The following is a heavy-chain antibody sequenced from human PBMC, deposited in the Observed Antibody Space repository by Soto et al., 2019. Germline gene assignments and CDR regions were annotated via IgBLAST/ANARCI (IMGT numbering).Heavy chain of an antibody. CDR2: INAGNGNT. CDR3: AREGMTTVKYYYYGMDV. V-gene: IGHV1-3*01. D-gene: IGHD4-17*01. Sequence: QVQLVQSGAEVKKPGASVKVSCKASGYTFTSYAMHWVRQAPGQRLEWMGWINAGNGNTKYSQKFQGRVTITRDTSASTAYVELSSLRSEDTAVYYCAREGMTTVKYYYYGMDVWGQGTTVTVSS. J-gene: IGHJ6*02. CDR1: GYTFTSYA.